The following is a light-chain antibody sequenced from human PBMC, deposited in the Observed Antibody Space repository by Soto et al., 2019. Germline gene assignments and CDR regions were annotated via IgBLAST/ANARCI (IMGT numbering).Light chain of an antibody. Sequence: QSVLTQPASVSGSPGQSITISCTGTSSDVGGYNYVSWYQQHPGKAPKLMIYDVSNRPSGVSNRFSGSKSGNPASLTISGLQAEDEADYYCSSYTSSSTPYVFGTGTMVTGL. CDR1: SSDVGGYNY. V-gene: IGLV2-14*01. CDR3: SSYTSSSTPYV. J-gene: IGLJ1*01. CDR2: DVS.